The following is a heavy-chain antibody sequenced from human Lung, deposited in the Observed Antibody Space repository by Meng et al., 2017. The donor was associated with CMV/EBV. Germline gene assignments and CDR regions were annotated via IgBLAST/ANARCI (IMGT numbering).Heavy chain of an antibody. CDR1: GYTFIGYY. Sequence: ASXXVSXKASGYTFIGYYMHWVRQAPGQGLEWMGWIKPNSGGTRYAQKFQGRVTMTRDTSISTAYVELSRLTSDDMAVYYCARGQRPIGTMLRGADIGDNGLDVXRQGTTVTVSS. CDR3: ARGQRPIGTMLRGADIGDNGLDV. D-gene: IGHD3-10*01. J-gene: IGHJ6*02. CDR2: IKPNSGGT. V-gene: IGHV1-2*02.